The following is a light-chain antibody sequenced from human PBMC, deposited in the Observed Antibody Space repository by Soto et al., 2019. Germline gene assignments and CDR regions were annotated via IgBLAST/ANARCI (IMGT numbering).Light chain of an antibody. CDR1: SSNIGSHY. V-gene: IGLV1-47*01. J-gene: IGLJ2*01. CDR3: AAWDDSRSSVI. Sequence: QSVLTQPPSASGTPGQRVIISCSGSSSNIGSHYVYWYQQLPGTAPKLLIYKSNQRASGVPDRFSGSKSGTSASLAISGLRSEDEADYYCAAWDDSRSSVIFGGGTQLTVL. CDR2: KSN.